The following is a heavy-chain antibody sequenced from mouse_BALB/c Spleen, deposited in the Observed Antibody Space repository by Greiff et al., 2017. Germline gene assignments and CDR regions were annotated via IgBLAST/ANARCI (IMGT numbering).Heavy chain of an antibody. Sequence: VQLQQSGPELVKPGASVKMSCKASGYTFTSYDMHWVKQKPGQGLEWIGYINPYNDGTKYTEKFKGKATLTSDKSSSTAYMELSSLTSEDSAVYYCASEGWFAYWGQGTMVTVSA. V-gene: IGHV1-14*01. J-gene: IGHJ3*01. CDR2: INPYNDGT. CDR1: GYTFTSYD. CDR3: ASEGWFAY.